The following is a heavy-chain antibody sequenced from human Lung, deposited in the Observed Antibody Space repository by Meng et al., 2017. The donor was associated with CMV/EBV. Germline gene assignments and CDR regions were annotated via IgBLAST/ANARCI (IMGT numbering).Heavy chain of an antibody. V-gene: IGHV3-23*01. CDR1: GFTFRNYA. J-gene: IGHJ4*02. CDR3: ATHDLLTGPDY. Sequence: ESLKISCAASGFTFRNYAMSWVRQTPGMGLEWVSLIGGNGRNTDYAASVKGRFTISRDNSKSTLYLQMNSLRAEDTAIYYCATHDLLTGPDYWGQGTLVTVSS. D-gene: IGHD3-9*01. CDR2: IGGNGRNT.